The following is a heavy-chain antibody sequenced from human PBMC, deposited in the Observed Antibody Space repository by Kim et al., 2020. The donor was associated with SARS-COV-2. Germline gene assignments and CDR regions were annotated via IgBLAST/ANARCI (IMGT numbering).Heavy chain of an antibody. CDR2: ISADSGDT. D-gene: IGHD3-10*01. Sequence: ASVKVSCKSSGYTFTSYGMNWVRQAPGQGLEWMGWISADSGDTKYAQKLQERVTMTTDTSTRTVYMELRNLKSNDTAVYYCARGDRYYPQQYDMDIWGQGTTVIVSS. CDR3: ARGDRYYPQQYDMDI. CDR1: GYTFTSYG. V-gene: IGHV1-18*01. J-gene: IGHJ6*02.